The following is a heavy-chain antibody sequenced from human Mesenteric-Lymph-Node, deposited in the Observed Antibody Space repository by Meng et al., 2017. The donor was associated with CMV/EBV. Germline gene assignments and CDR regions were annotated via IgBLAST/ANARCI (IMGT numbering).Heavy chain of an antibody. D-gene: IGHD3-3*01. V-gene: IGHV3-30*04. CDR3: ARDYDFWSGYFDY. CDR1: GFTFSSYA. Sequence: GKSLKISCAASGFTFSSYAMHWVRQAPGKGLEWVAVISYDGSNKYYADSVKGRFTISRDNSKNTLYLQMKSLRAEDTAVYYCARDYDFWSGYFDYWGQGTLVTVSS. J-gene: IGHJ4*02. CDR2: ISYDGSNK.